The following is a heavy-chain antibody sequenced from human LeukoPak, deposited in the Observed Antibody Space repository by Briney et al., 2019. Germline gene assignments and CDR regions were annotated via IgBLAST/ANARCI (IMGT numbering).Heavy chain of an antibody. V-gene: IGHV1-69*13. D-gene: IGHD2-8*01. CDR1: GGTFSSYA. J-gene: IGHJ6*02. CDR3: ARADLKMDYYGMDV. CDR2: IIPIFGTA. Sequence: ASVKLSCKASGGTFSSYAISWVRQAPGQGLEWMGGIIPIFGTANYAQKFQGRVTITADESTSTAYMELSSLRSEDTAVYYCARADLKMDYYGMDVWGQGTTVTVSS.